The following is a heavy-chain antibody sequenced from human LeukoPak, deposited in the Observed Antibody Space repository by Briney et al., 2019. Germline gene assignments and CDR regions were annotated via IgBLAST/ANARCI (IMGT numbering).Heavy chain of an antibody. D-gene: IGHD5-12*01. CDR2: MNPNSGNT. V-gene: IGHV1-8*01. CDR1: GYTFTSYD. J-gene: IGHJ4*02. CDR3: ARSLADIATTITIPRLELDY. Sequence: GASVTVSCKASGYTFTSYDINWVRQAPGQGLEWMGWMNPNSGNTGYAQKFQGRVTMTRNNSTRTAYMELSSLRSEDTAVYYCARSLADIATTITIPRLELDYWGQGTPVTVSS.